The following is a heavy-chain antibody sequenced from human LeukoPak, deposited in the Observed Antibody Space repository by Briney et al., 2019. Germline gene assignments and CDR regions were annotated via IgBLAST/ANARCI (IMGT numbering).Heavy chain of an antibody. Sequence: GGSLRLSCAASGFTFSSYNMNWVRQAPGKGLEWVSYISSRSGAIYYADSVKGRFTITRDNAKNSLYLQMNSLRDEETAVYYCARGVYTFDIWGQGTMVTVSS. CDR1: GFTFSSYN. J-gene: IGHJ3*02. CDR3: ARGVYTFDI. V-gene: IGHV3-48*02. D-gene: IGHD6-6*01. CDR2: ISSRSGAI.